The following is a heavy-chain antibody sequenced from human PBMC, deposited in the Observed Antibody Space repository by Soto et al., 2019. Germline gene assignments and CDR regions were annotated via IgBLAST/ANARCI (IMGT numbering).Heavy chain of an antibody. CDR1: GFTFSSYA. V-gene: IGHV3-30-3*01. CDR3: ARDGSSGWRPDY. Sequence: QVQLVESGGGVVQPGRSLRLSCAASGFTFSSYAMHWVRQAPGKGLEWVAVISYDGSNKYYADSVKVRFTISRDNSKNTLYLQMNSLRAEDTAVYYCARDGSSGWRPDYWGQGTLVTVSS. CDR2: ISYDGSNK. D-gene: IGHD6-19*01. J-gene: IGHJ4*02.